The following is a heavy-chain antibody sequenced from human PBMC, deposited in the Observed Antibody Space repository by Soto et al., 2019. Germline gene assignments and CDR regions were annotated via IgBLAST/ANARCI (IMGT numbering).Heavy chain of an antibody. CDR2: ISAYNGNT. D-gene: IGHD3-10*01. Sequence: QVQLVQSGAEVKKPGASVKVSCKASGYTFTSYGISWVRQAPGQGLEWMGWISAYNGNTNYAQKLQGRVTMTNDTPTSRANTELRGLRSDDMAVYYLARDRYYGSVIGRGGFDPWGQGTLVTVSS. CDR1: GYTFTSYG. J-gene: IGHJ5*02. CDR3: ARDRYYGSVIGRGGFDP. V-gene: IGHV1-18*03.